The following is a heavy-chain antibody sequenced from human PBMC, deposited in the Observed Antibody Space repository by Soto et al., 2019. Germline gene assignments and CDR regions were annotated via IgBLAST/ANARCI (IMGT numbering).Heavy chain of an antibody. CDR2: IIPILGIA. Sequence: QVQLVQSGAEVKKPGSSVKVSCKASGGTFSSYTISWVRQAPGQGLEWMGRIIPILGIANYVQKFQGRDTITADKSTSTAYMELSSLRSEDTAVYYCARGNYYGSGSYGRAFDPWGQGTLVTVSS. CDR1: GGTFSSYT. V-gene: IGHV1-69*02. D-gene: IGHD3-10*01. J-gene: IGHJ5*02. CDR3: ARGNYYGSGSYGRAFDP.